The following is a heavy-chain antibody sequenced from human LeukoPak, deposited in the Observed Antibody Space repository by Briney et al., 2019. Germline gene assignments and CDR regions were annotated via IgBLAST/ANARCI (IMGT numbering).Heavy chain of an antibody. CDR2: IYSGGST. J-gene: IGHJ3*02. D-gene: IGHD3-22*01. CDR3: ARDTDYYDSSGYDRSDAFDI. CDR1: GFTVSSNY. Sequence: GGSLRLSCAASGFTVSSNYMTWVRQAPGKGLEWVSVIYSGGSTYYADSVEGRFTISRDNSKNTLYLQMNSLRAEDTAVYYCARDTDYYDSSGYDRSDAFDIWGQGTMVTVSS. V-gene: IGHV3-66*01.